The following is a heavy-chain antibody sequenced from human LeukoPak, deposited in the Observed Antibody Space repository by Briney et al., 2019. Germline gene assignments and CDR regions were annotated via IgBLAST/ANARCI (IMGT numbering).Heavy chain of an antibody. CDR3: SKDRSSWSTFYMDN. D-gene: IGHD6-13*01. Sequence: GGSLRLSCAASGFTFSRYAVSWVCQAPGTGLEWVSGISGSGGNTNYADSVEGRFTIFRDNSKNTVYLQMNSLRAEDTAVYYWSKDRSSWSTFYMDNGAQGTLVTVSS. J-gene: IGHJ4*02. CDR2: ISGSGGNT. CDR1: GFTFSRYA. V-gene: IGHV3-23*01.